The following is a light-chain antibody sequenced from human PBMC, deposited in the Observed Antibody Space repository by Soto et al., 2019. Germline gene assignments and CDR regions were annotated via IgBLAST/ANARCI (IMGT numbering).Light chain of an antibody. V-gene: IGKV1-8*01. J-gene: IGKJ1*01. Sequence: AIRMTQSPSSFSASTGDRVTITCRASQGISSYLAWYQQKPGKAPKLLIYAASTLQSGVPSRFSGSGSGTDFTLTISCLQSEDFATDYCQQYYIYQRTFGQGTTVEIK. CDR1: QGISSY. CDR2: AAS. CDR3: QQYYIYQRT.